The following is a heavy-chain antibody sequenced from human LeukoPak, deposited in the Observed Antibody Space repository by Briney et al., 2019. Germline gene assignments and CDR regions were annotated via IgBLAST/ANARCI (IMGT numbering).Heavy chain of an antibody. CDR1: GYTFTSYY. D-gene: IGHD3-22*01. Sequence: ASVKVSCKASGYTFTSYYMHWVRQAPGQGLEWMGIINPSGGSTSYAQKFQGRVTMTRDMSTSTAYMELSSLRSEDTAVYYCARGLQNRESDYYDSSAGFAFDIWGQGTMVTVSS. CDR2: INPSGGST. V-gene: IGHV1-46*01. J-gene: IGHJ3*02. CDR3: ARGLQNRESDYYDSSAGFAFDI.